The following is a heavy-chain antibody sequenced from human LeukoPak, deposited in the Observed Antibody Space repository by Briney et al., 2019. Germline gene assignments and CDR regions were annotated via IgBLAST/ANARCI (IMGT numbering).Heavy chain of an antibody. Sequence: SETLSLTCTVSGGSISNNNYYWSWIRQPPGKGLEWIGEINHSGSTNYNPSLKSRVTISVDTSKNQFSLKLSSVTAADTAVYYCARGSLGYSYGRNFDYWGQGTLVTVSS. D-gene: IGHD5-18*01. CDR2: INHSGST. CDR1: GGSISNNNYY. V-gene: IGHV4-39*07. J-gene: IGHJ4*02. CDR3: ARGSLGYSYGRNFDY.